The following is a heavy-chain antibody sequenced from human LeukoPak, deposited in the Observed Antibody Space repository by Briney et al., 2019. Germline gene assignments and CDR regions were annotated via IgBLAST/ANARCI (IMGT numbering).Heavy chain of an antibody. CDR2: INHSGST. J-gene: IGHJ4*02. D-gene: IGHD3-10*01. CDR3: ASYPYYYGSGSYYKDSDY. V-gene: IGHV4-34*01. CDR1: GGSFSGYY. Sequence: PSETLSLTCALYGGSFSGYYWSWIRQPPGKGLEWIGEINHSGSTNYNPSLKSRVTISVDTSKNQFSLKLSSVTAADTAVYYCASYPYYYGSGSYYKDSDYWGQGTLVTVS.